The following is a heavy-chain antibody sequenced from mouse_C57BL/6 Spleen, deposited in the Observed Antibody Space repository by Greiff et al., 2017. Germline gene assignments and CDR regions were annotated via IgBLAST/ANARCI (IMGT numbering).Heavy chain of an antibody. V-gene: IGHV2-2*01. D-gene: IGHD2-1*01. J-gene: IGHJ4*01. CDR2: IWSGGST. Sequence: QVQLQQSGPGLVQPSQSLSITCTVSGFSLTSYGVHWVRQSPGKGLEWLGVIWSGGSTDYNAAIISRLSISKDNTESQVFFIMTSQQADDTAIYYCASHYYGNYDAMDYWGQGTSVTVSS. CDR1: GFSLTSYG. CDR3: ASHYYGNYDAMDY.